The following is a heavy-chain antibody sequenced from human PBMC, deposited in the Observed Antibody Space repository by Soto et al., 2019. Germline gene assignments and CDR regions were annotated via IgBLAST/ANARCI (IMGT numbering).Heavy chain of an antibody. J-gene: IGHJ4*02. CDR3: ARAASVNTIFGVELYYFDY. CDR2: INTNTGNP. V-gene: IGHV7-4-1*02. Sequence: ASVKVSCKASGYTFTSYAMNWVRQAPGQGLEWMGWINTNTGNPTYAQGFTGRFVFSLDTSVSTAYLQISSLKAEDTAVYYCARAASVNTIFGVELYYFDYWGQGTLVTVSS. CDR1: GYTFTSYA. D-gene: IGHD3-3*01.